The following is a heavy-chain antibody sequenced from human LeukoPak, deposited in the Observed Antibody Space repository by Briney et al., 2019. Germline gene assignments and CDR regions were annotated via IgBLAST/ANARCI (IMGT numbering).Heavy chain of an antibody. V-gene: IGHV4-39*01. CDR1: GGSISSDSYY. J-gene: IGHJ5*02. D-gene: IGHD2-15*01. CDR2: IYYSGST. Sequence: SETLSLTCTVSGGSISSDSYYWGWIRQPPGKGLEWIGSIYYSGSTYYNPSLKSRVTISVDTSKNQFSLKLSSVTAADTAVYYCARHRIVVVVAATNWFDPWGQGTLVTVSS. CDR3: ARHRIVVVVAATNWFDP.